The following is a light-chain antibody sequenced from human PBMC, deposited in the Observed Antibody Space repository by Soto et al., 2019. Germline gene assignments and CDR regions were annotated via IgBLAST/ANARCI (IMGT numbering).Light chain of an antibody. CDR3: HQYGSPPLT. Sequence: EIVLTQSPGTLSLSPGERATLSCRASQSVSSSYLAWYQQKPGQAPRLLIYGASSSATGIPDRFSGSGSGTDFTLTISRLEPEDFAVYYCHQYGSPPLTFGGGTQVEIK. CDR1: QSVSSSY. J-gene: IGKJ4*01. V-gene: IGKV3-20*01. CDR2: GAS.